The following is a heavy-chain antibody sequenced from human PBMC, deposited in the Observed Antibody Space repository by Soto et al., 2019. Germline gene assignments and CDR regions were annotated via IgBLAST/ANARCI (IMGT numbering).Heavy chain of an antibody. CDR2: ISAYNGNT. V-gene: IGHV1-18*01. D-gene: IGHD6-13*01. CDR3: AKMGGSWDGGEYCCGMDV. CDR1: GYNFTSYD. Sequence: QVQLVQSGAEVKKPGASVKVSCKASGYNFTSYDIRWVRQAPGQGLEWMGWISAYNGNTNYAQKLQGRDTMTTNTSTGKAYIKLRSRRCDDTAVYYSAKMGGSWDGGEYCCGMDVLGQGTTVTVSS. J-gene: IGHJ6*02.